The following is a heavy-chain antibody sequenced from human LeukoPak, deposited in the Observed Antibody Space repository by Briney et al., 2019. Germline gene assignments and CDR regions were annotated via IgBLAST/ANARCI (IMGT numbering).Heavy chain of an antibody. D-gene: IGHD2-15*01. J-gene: IGHJ6*03. V-gene: IGHV4-30-4*07. CDR2: IYYSGST. CDR3: ARSVEGYCSGGSCYSYYYYMDV. CDR1: GGSISSGGYS. Sequence: SETLSLTCAVSGGSISSGGYSWSWIRQPPGKGLEWIGYIYYSGSTYYNPSLKSRVTISVDTSKNQFSLKLSSVTAADTAVYYCARSVEGYCSGGSCYSYYYYMDVWGKGTTVTVSS.